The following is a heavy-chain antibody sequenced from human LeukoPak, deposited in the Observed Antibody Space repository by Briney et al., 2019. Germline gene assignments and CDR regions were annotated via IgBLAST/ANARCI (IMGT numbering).Heavy chain of an antibody. CDR1: GGSISSYY. CDR2: GYYSGSA. CDR3: ASAPYYDFWSGYYTNWYFDL. D-gene: IGHD3-3*01. J-gene: IGHJ2*01. V-gene: IGHV4-59*13. Sequence: SETLSLTCTVSGGSISSYYWSWIRQPPRKGLEWIGYGYYSGSANYNPSLKSRVTISVDTSKNQFSLKLSSVTAADTAVYYCASAPYYDFWSGYYTNWYFDLWGRGTLVTVSS.